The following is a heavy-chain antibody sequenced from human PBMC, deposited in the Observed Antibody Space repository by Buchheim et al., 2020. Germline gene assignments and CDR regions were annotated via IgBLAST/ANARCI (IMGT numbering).Heavy chain of an antibody. CDR1: GFTFSSYA. CDR2: ISGSGGST. CDR3: AKDRSFPSANDFWSGYPLDY. J-gene: IGHJ4*02. D-gene: IGHD3-3*01. V-gene: IGHV3-23*01. Sequence: EVQLLESGGGLVQPGGSLRLSCAASGFTFSSYAMSWVRQAPGKGLEWVSSISGSGGSTYYADSVKGRFTISRDSSKNTLYLQMNSLRAEDTAEYYCAKDRSFPSANDFWSGYPLDYWGQGTL.